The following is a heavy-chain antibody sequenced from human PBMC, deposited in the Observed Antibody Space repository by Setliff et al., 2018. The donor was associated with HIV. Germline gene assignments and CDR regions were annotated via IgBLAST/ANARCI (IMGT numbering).Heavy chain of an antibody. CDR3: ARGGAVSADFDS. Sequence: SETMSLTCTVSGGSIRTGAYYWGWIRQPPGKGLEWIGGIYYDGRTFYKPSLKSRLTISVDTSKNQFSLSLNSVTAADTAVYFCARGGAVSADFDSWGQGTLVTVSS. CDR2: IYYDGRT. V-gene: IGHV4-39*07. CDR1: GGSIRTGAYY. J-gene: IGHJ5*01. D-gene: IGHD3-16*01.